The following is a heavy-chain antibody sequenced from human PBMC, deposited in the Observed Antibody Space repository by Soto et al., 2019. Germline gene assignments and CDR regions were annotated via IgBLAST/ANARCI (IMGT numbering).Heavy chain of an antibody. V-gene: IGHV1-18*01. CDR2: ISAYNGNT. D-gene: IGHD2-21*02. Sequence: ASVKVSCKASGYTFTSYGISWVRQAPGQGLEWMGWISAYNGNTNYAQKLQGRVTMTTDTSTSTAYMELRSLRSDDTAVYYCAREGLCGGDCYVFQHWGQGTLVTVSS. CDR1: GYTFTSYG. J-gene: IGHJ1*01. CDR3: AREGLCGGDCYVFQH.